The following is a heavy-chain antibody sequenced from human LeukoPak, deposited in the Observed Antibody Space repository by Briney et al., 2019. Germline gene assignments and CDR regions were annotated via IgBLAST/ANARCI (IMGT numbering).Heavy chain of an antibody. Sequence: GGSLRLSCAASGFTVSSNYMSWVRQAPGKGLEWVSVIYSGGNTYYADSVKGRFTISRDNAKNSLYLQMNSLRDEDTAVYYCARGRGFDYWGQGTLVTVSS. CDR3: ARGRGFDY. J-gene: IGHJ4*02. CDR1: GFTVSSNY. V-gene: IGHV3-66*01. D-gene: IGHD3-10*01. CDR2: IYSGGNT.